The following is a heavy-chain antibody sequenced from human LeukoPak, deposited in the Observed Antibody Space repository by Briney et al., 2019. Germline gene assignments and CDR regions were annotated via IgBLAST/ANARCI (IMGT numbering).Heavy chain of an antibody. Sequence: GGSLRLSCAASGFTFSSYSMNWVRQAPGKGLEWVLYISSSSSTIYYADSVKGRFTISRDNANNTLYLQMNSLRAEDTAVYYCSRDLRGADDYWGQGTLVTVSS. CDR1: GFTFSSYS. CDR3: SRDLRGADDY. D-gene: IGHD1-26*01. V-gene: IGHV3-48*04. J-gene: IGHJ4*02. CDR2: ISSSSSTI.